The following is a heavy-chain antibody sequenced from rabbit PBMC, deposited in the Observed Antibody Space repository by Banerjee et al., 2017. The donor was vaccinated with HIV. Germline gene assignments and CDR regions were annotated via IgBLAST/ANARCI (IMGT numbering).Heavy chain of an antibody. D-gene: IGHD4-1*01. Sequence: QSLEESGGDLVKPGGTLTLTCKASGIDLSSYYYMCWVRQAPGKGLEWIGRIYAGKGSSDYANWVNGRFTISSDSAQNTVDLQMNSLTAADTATYFCARIDPRYYSSDWDYFNLWGQGTLVTVS. CDR2: IYAGKGSS. V-gene: IGHV1S43*01. CDR3: ARIDPRYYSSDWDYFNL. CDR1: GIDLSSYYY. J-gene: IGHJ4*01.